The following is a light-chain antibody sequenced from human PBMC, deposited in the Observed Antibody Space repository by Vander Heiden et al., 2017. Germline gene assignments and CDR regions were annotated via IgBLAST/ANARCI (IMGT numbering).Light chain of an antibody. CDR3: TSYTRRSTWV. J-gene: IGLJ3*02. V-gene: IGLV2-14*01. CDR2: EVS. CDR1: SSDVGGYNY. Sequence: QSALTQPAYVSGSPGQSITISCTGTSSDVGGYNYVSWYQQHPGKTPKLMIYEVSNRPSGVSNRFSGSKSGNTASLTISGLQAEDEADYYCTSYTRRSTWVFGGGTKLTVL.